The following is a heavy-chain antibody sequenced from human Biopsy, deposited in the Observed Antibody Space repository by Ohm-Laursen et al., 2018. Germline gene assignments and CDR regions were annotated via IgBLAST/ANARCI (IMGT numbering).Heavy chain of an antibody. J-gene: IGHJ2*01. CDR3: ARDRGYHSDRTVPGYFDL. CDR2: IYFTGST. D-gene: IGHD3-22*01. CDR1: GGPIDSYY. V-gene: IGHV4-59*01. Sequence: SQTLSLTCTVSGGPIDSYYWSWIRQPPGKALEWIGYIYFTGSTDYNPSLQSRVTISVDTSKNHFSLRLRSVTPADTAIYYCARDRGYHSDRTVPGYFDLWGRGTLVTVSS.